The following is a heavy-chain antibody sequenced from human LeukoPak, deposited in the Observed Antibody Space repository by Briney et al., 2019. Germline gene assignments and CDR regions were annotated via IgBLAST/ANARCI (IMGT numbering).Heavy chain of an antibody. CDR1: GGSISSGGYY. CDR2: IYFSGST. V-gene: IGHV4-31*03. CDR3: ARANIRERYFDY. D-gene: IGHD2/OR15-2a*01. J-gene: IGHJ4*02. Sequence: RSSQTLSLTCTVSGGSISSGGYYWSWIRQHPGKGLEWIGYIYFSGSTYYNPSLKSRVTISVDTSENQFSLKLSSVTAADTAVYYCARANIRERYFDYWGQGTLVTVSS.